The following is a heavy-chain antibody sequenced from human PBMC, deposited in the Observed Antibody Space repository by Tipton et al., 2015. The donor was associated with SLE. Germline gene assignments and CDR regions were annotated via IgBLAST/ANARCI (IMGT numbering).Heavy chain of an antibody. Sequence: SLRLSCAASGFTFSSRAMSWVRQAPGKGLQWVSTISPDGVPTYYADFVQGRFTISRDNSKNTLYLQMNSLRGEDTAVYYCATDSDRSSSGGAFDVWGQGTMVTVSS. CDR1: GFTFSSRA. CDR2: ISPDGVPT. J-gene: IGHJ3*01. D-gene: IGHD6-6*01. CDR3: ATDSDRSSSGGAFDV. V-gene: IGHV3-23*01.